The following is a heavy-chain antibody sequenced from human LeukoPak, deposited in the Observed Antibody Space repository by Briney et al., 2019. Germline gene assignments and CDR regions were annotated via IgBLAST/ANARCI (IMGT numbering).Heavy chain of an antibody. CDR3: ARAGYSSGWLAYFDY. D-gene: IGHD6-19*01. CDR2: IYYSGST. J-gene: IGHJ4*02. Sequence: SETLSLTCTVSGGSISSYYWSWIRQPPGKGLEWIGYIYYSGSTNYSPSLKSRVTISVDTSKNQFSLRLSSVSAADTAVYYCARAGYSSGWLAYFDYWGQGTLVTVSS. CDR1: GGSISSYY. V-gene: IGHV4-59*01.